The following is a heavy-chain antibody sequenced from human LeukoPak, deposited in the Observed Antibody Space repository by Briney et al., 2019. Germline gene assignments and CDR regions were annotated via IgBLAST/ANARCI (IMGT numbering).Heavy chain of an antibody. CDR3: ARLYCSGGSCYKGAGDY. CDR2: ITATSSST. D-gene: IGHD2-15*01. CDR1: GFTFSSYG. J-gene: IGHJ4*02. V-gene: IGHV3-21*01. Sequence: GGSLRLSCAASGFTFSSYGMSWVRQAPGKGLEWVSAITATSSSTHDADSVKGRFTVSRDNAKNSLYLQMNSLRAEDTAVYYCARLYCSGGSCYKGAGDYWGQGTLVTVSS.